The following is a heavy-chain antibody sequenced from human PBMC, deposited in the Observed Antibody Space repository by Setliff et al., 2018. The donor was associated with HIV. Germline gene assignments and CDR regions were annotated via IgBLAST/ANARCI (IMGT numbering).Heavy chain of an antibody. CDR2: ISAYSGNT. D-gene: IGHD5-18*01. CDR1: GYTFTSYG. J-gene: IGHJ3*02. CDR3: ARDDADTAMVIAFDI. Sequence: VASVKVSCKASGYTFTSYGISWVRQAPGQGLEWMGWISAYSGNTNYAQKIQGRVTMTTDTSTSTAYMELRSLRSDDTAVYYCARDDADTAMVIAFDIWGQGTMVTVSS. V-gene: IGHV1-18*01.